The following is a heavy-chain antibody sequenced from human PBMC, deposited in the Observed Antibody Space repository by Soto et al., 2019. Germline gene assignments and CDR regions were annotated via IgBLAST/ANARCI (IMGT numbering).Heavy chain of an antibody. CDR3: ATHNWNLDP. V-gene: IGHV4-39*01. Sequence: QLQLQESGPGLVKPSETLSLTCTVSGGSIRSTTYYWGWIRQPPGKGLEWIGSIYYSGSTYYNPSLKGRVTISVDMSKNQLSLKLSSLTAADTAVYYCATHNWNLDPWGQCTLVTVSS. J-gene: IGHJ1*01. CDR1: GGSIRSTTYY. CDR2: IYYSGST. D-gene: IGHD1-7*01.